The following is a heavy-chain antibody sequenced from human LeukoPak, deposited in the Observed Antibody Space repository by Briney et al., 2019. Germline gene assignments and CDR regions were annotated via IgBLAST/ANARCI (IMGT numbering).Heavy chain of an antibody. CDR2: ISGSGDAT. V-gene: IGHV3-23*01. J-gene: IGHJ4*02. CDR1: KFNFA. CDR3: AKGHYASSSFFDY. D-gene: IGHD6-6*01. Sequence: GGSLRLSCAASKFNFAMSWVRQTADKRLEWVSAISGSGDATFYTDSVKGRFTISRDNSKNTLYLQMNNLRVEDTAVYYCAKGHYASSSFFDYWGQGTLVTVSS.